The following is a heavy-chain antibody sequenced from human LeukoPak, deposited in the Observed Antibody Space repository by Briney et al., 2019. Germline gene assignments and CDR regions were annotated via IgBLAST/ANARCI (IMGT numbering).Heavy chain of an antibody. CDR2: IWYNGRNK. CDR1: GFTLTTYG. CDR3: ARDYYRGSSRIIDV. Sequence: PGRSLRLSCAASGFTLTTYGMHWVRQAPGKGLEWVAVIWYNGRNKYYADSVKGRFTISRDDSKNTLYLQMNSLRAEDTAVYYCARDYYRGSSRIIDVWGQGTTVTVSS. V-gene: IGHV3-33*01. J-gene: IGHJ6*02. D-gene: IGHD6-6*01.